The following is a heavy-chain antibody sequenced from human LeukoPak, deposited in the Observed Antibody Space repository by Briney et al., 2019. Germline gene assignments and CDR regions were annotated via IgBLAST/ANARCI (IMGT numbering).Heavy chain of an antibody. CDR1: GGSISSSSYY. V-gene: IGHV4-39*01. J-gene: IGHJ4*02. D-gene: IGHD2-2*01. Sequence: PSETLSLTCTVSGGSISSSSYYWGWIRQPPGKGLEWIGSIYYSGSTYYNPSLKSRVTISVDTSKNQFSLKLSSVTAADTAVYYCASSVVPAAPNDYYFDYWGQGTLVTASS. CDR2: IYYSGST. CDR3: ASSVVPAAPNDYYFDY.